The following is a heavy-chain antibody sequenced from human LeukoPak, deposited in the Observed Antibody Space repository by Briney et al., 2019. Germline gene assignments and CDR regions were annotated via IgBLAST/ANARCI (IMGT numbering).Heavy chain of an antibody. CDR2: IWYDGSNK. CDR1: GFTFSNHG. Sequence: GGSLRLSCAASGFTFSNHGMHWVRQAPGKGPEWVALIWYDGSNKYYGDSVKGRFTISRDNSKNAVYLQMNSLRAEDTGVYYCARDRLEAVTDDDYFDYWGQGTLVTVSS. CDR3: ARDRLEAVTDDDYFDY. D-gene: IGHD2-21*02. J-gene: IGHJ4*02. V-gene: IGHV3-33*01.